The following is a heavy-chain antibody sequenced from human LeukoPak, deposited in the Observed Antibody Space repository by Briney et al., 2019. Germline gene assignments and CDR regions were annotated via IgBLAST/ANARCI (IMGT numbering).Heavy chain of an antibody. CDR2: INHSGST. V-gene: IGHV4-34*01. Sequence: PSETLSLTCAVYGGSFSGYYWSWIRQPPGKGLEWIGEINHSGSTNYNPFLKSRVTISVDTSKNQFSLKLSSVTAADTAVYYCAGTFCRGGSCYEGYYFDYGGQGTLVTVSS. J-gene: IGHJ4*02. D-gene: IGHD2-15*01. CDR3: AGTFCRGGSCYEGYYFDY. CDR1: GGSFSGYY.